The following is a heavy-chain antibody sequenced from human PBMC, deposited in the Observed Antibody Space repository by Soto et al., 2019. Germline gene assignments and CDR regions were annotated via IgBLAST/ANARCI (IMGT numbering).Heavy chain of an antibody. J-gene: IGHJ4*02. CDR3: ARGDSSGWPRGGFDY. D-gene: IGHD6-19*01. V-gene: IGHV6-1*01. Sequence: SQTLSLTCDISGDSVSSNSAAWNWISQSPSRGLEWLGRTSYRSKWYKDYAVSVKSRITINPDTSKNQFSMQLNSVTPEDTAVYYCARGDSSGWPRGGFDYWGQGTLVTVSS. CDR1: GDSVSSNSAA. CDR2: TSYRSKWYK.